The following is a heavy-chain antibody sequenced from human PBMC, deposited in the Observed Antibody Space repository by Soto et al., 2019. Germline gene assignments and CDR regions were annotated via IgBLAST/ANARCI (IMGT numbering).Heavy chain of an antibody. J-gene: IGHJ4*02. D-gene: IGHD3-10*01. CDR1: GGSISSSSYY. V-gene: IGHV4-39*01. Sequence: PSETLSLTCTVSGGSISSSSYYWGWIRQPPGKGLEWIGSIYYSGSTYYNPSLKSRVTISVDTSKNQFSLKLTSVTAPARPVYYWARLLSCSGESPKGYYFDYGGRGTRVTFPS. CDR2: IYYSGST. CDR3: ARLLSCSGESPKGYYFDY.